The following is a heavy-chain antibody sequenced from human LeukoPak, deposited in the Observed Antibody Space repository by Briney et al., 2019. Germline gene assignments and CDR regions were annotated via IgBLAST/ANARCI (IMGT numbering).Heavy chain of an antibody. CDR1: GYTFTGYY. J-gene: IGHJ5*02. D-gene: IGHD5-12*01. V-gene: IGHV1-2*02. CDR2: INPNSGGT. CDR3: ARTDIVATSWFDP. Sequence: ASVKVSCKASGYTFTGYYMHWVRQAPGQGLEWMGWINPNSGGTNYAQKFQGRVTMTRDTSISTAYMELSRLRSDDTAVYYCARTDIVATSWFDPWGQGTLATVSS.